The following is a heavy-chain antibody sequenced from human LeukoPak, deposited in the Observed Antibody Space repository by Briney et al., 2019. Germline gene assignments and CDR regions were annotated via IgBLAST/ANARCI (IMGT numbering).Heavy chain of an antibody. CDR1: GFTFSSYA. V-gene: IGHV3-23*01. CDR3: AKASSGWSQYDY. D-gene: IGHD6-19*01. Sequence: GGSLRLSCAASGFTFSSYAMSWVRQAPGKGPEWVSAISGSGTTTYYADSVKGRFTISRDNSKNTLYLQMNSLRAEDTAVYYCAKASSGWSQYDYWGQGTLVPVSP. J-gene: IGHJ4*02. CDR2: ISGSGTTT.